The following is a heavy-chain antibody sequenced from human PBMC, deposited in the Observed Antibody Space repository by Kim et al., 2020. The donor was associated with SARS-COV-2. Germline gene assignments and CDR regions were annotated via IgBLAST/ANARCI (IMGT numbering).Heavy chain of an antibody. D-gene: IGHD4-17*01. CDR1: GGSVSSSHYY. Sequence: SETLSLTCTVSGGSVSSSHYYWSWIRQPPGKGLEYIGSIYYSGTTYYNPSLKSRVTMSADTAKNQFSLKMRSVTAADTAVYYCARHEDPPPEGDYFDPWGQGILVTVSS. CDR3: ARHEDPPPEGDYFDP. CDR2: IYYSGTT. V-gene: IGHV4-39*01. J-gene: IGHJ5*02.